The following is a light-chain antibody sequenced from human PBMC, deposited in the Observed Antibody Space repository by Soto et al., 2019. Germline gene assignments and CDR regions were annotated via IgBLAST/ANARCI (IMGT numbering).Light chain of an antibody. CDR3: SSYADSNPVV. CDR1: SSDVGGSNY. V-gene: IGLV2-8*01. J-gene: IGLJ2*01. CDR2: EVS. Sequence: QSVLTQPPSASGSPGQSVTISCTGTSSDVGGSNYVSWYQQHPGKAPKLMIYEVSKRPSGVPDRFSGSKSGNTASLTVSGLQAEDAAYYSCSSYADSNPVVFGEGTKVTVL.